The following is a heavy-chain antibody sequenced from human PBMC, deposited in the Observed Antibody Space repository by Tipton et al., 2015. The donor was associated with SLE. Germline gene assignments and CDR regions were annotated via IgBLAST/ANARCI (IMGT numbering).Heavy chain of an antibody. Sequence: SLRLSCAASGFTFSAYWMSWVRQAPGKGLEWVADIKTDGSDKYHVDSVKGRFTISRDNAKNSLYLQMNSLRHEDTGIYYCAKDPPDYGMDVWGQGTTVTVSS. CDR2: IKTDGSDK. CDR3: AKDPPDYGMDV. V-gene: IGHV3-7*01. J-gene: IGHJ6*02. CDR1: GFTFSAYW.